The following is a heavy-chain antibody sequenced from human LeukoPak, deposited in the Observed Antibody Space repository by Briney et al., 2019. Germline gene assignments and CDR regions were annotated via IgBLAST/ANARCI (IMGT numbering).Heavy chain of an antibody. V-gene: IGHV4-4*07. J-gene: IGHJ4*02. CDR3: AREASIAAAGWISDY. Sequence: SETLSLTCTVSGGSINSNYWTWIRQPAGKGLEWIGRISTSGITNYSPSLKSRVTISLDKSKNQFSLILASVTAADTALYYCAREASIAAAGWISDYWGQGTLVSVSS. CDR1: GGSINSNY. CDR2: ISTSGIT. D-gene: IGHD6-13*01.